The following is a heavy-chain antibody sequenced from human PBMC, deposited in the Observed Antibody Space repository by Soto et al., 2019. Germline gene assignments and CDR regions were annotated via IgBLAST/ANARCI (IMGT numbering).Heavy chain of an antibody. V-gene: IGHV4-31*03. CDR3: ARYYGSANWFDP. D-gene: IGHD3-10*01. CDR2: IFYIGTP. J-gene: IGHJ5*02. CDR1: GGSITSGDSY. Sequence: SETLSLTCTLTGGSITSGDSYWSWIRQHPEKGLEWIGYIFYIGTPYYNPSLKSRVTLSVDTSKNQFSLKLNSVTAADTAVYYCARYYGSANWFDPWGQGIQVTVSS.